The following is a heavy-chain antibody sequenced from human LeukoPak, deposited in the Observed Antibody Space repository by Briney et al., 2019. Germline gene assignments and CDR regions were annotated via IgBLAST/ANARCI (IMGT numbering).Heavy chain of an antibody. CDR1: GGSISSYY. V-gene: IGHV4-59*01. Sequence: SETLSLTCTVSGGSISSYYWSWIRQPSGKGLEWIGYIYYSGSTNYNPSLKSRVTISVDTSKNQFSLKLSSVTAADTAVYYCARDLYYYDSSGHYFDYWGQGTLVTVSS. D-gene: IGHD3-22*01. J-gene: IGHJ4*02. CDR2: IYYSGST. CDR3: ARDLYYYDSSGHYFDY.